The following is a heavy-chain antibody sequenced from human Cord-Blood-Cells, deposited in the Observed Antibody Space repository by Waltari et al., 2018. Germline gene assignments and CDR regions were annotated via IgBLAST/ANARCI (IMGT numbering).Heavy chain of an antibody. V-gene: IGHV1-8*03. CDR3: ARGSLGIGSYGY. Sequence: QMQLVQSGAEVKKPGASVKVPCKASGYTFTSYDIHWVRQATGQGLEWMGWMNPNSGNTGYAQKFQGRVTITRNTSISTAYMELSSLRSEDTAVYYCARGSLGIGSYGYWGQGTLVTVSS. CDR2: MNPNSGNT. D-gene: IGHD1-26*01. J-gene: IGHJ4*02. CDR1: GYTFTSYD.